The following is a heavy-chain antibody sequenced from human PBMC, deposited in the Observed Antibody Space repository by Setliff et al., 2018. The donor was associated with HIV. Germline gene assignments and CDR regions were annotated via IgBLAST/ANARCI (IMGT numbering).Heavy chain of an antibody. D-gene: IGHD5-12*01. J-gene: IGHJ4*02. V-gene: IGHV3-72*01. CDR2: TRNKANSYTT. CDR3: TTDLGTRYDTPVY. Sequence: PGGSLRLSCAASGFTFSTYAMSWVRQAPGKGLEWVGRTRNKANSYTTEYAASVKGRFTISRDDSKTTLYLQMSSLKTEDTAVYYCTTDLGTRYDTPVYWGQGTLVTVSS. CDR1: GFTFSTYA.